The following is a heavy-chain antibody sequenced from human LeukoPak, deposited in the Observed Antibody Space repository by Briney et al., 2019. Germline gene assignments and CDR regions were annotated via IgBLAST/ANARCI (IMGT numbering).Heavy chain of an antibody. D-gene: IGHD3-10*01. Sequence: GGSLRLSCAASGFTFSSYGMHWVRQAPGKGLEWVAVISYGGSNKYYEDSVKGRFTISRDNSKNTLYLQMNSLRAEDTAVYHCAKERYGSGSYYIHYGMDVWGQGTTVTVSS. V-gene: IGHV3-30*18. CDR3: AKERYGSGSYYIHYGMDV. CDR2: ISYGGSNK. CDR1: GFTFSSYG. J-gene: IGHJ6*02.